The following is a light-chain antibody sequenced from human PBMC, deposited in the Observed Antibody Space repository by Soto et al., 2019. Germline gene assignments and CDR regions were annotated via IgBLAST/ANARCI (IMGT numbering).Light chain of an antibody. V-gene: IGLV2-14*01. Sequence: QSALTQPASVSGSPGQSITISCTGTSSDVGGYNYVSWYQQYPGKAPTLMIFEVGNRPSGVSNRFSGSKSGNTASLTISGLQAEDEADYYCCSYAGSYTYVFGTGTKLTVL. CDR2: EVG. CDR1: SSDVGGYNY. CDR3: CSYAGSYTYV. J-gene: IGLJ1*01.